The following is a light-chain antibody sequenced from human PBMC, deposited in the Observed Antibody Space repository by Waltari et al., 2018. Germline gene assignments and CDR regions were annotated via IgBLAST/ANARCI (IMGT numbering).Light chain of an antibody. CDR2: DAS. CDR3: QQRRNWPPLT. CDR1: EDISIF. Sequence: EPVLTQSPATLSLSPGERATLPGRASEDISIFLAWYQQNPGQAPRLLSYDASNRATGIPARFSGSGSGTDFTLTISSLEPEDFALYYCQQRRNWPPLTFGGGTKVE. J-gene: IGKJ4*01. V-gene: IGKV3-11*01.